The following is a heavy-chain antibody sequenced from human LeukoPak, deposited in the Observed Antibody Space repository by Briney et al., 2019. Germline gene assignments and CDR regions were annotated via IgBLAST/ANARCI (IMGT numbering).Heavy chain of an antibody. CDR3: ARDDGGAESWFDP. CDR1: GGSISSYY. D-gene: IGHD3-16*01. J-gene: IGHJ5*02. V-gene: IGHV4-59*01. Sequence: SETLSLTCTVSGGSISSYYWSWIRQPPGKGLEWIGYIYYSGSTNYNPSLKSRVTISVDTSKNQFSPKLSSVTAADTAVCYCARDDGGAESWFDPWGQGTLVTVSS. CDR2: IYYSGST.